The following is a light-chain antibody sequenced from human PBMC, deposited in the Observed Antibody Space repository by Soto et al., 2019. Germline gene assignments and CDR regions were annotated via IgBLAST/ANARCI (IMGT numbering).Light chain of an antibody. CDR1: LPISTY. V-gene: IGKV1-27*01. CDR2: AAF. CDR3: QKNNIAPLT. Sequence: DIQMTLSPSSLTASVGDRVTITCRASLPISTYLAWYQQKPGKIPNLLIDAAFTLHAGVPSRFSGSSVGTDFTLTFSILQPEDVAAYYCQKNNIAPLTFGGGSNEE. J-gene: IGKJ4*01.